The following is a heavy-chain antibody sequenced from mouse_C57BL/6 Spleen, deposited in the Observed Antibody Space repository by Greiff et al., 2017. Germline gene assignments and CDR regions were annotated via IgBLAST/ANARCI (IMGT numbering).Heavy chain of an antibody. CDR3: ARIGTERRPPMDY. Sequence: VQLQESGAELARPGASVKLSCKASGYTFTSYGISWVQQRTGQGLEWIAEIYPRSGNTYYNEKFKGKATLTADKSSSTAYMELRSLTSEDAAVYFCARIGTERRPPMDYWGQGTSVTVSS. J-gene: IGHJ4*01. V-gene: IGHV1-81*01. D-gene: IGHD3-3*01. CDR1: GYTFTSYG. CDR2: IYPRSGNT.